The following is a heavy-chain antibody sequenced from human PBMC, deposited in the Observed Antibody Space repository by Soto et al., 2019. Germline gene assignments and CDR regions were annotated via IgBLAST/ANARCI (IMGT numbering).Heavy chain of an antibody. CDR1: GFTFSSYG. J-gene: IGHJ1*01. D-gene: IGHD1-26*01. CDR3: ARVFSGSYWYFQH. V-gene: IGHV3-33*01. CDR2: IWFDGTNK. Sequence: GGSLRLSCAASGFTFSSYGMHWVRQAPGKGLEWVAVIWFDGTNKFYADSVKGRFTISRDDSKNTLYLQMNSLRAEDTAVYYCARVFSGSYWYFQHWGQGTLVTVSS.